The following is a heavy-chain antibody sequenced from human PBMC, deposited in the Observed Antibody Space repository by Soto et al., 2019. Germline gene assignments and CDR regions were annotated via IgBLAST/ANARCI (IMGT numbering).Heavy chain of an antibody. V-gene: IGHV1-46*01. CDR2: INPSGGST. CDR1: GYTFTSYY. Sequence: RASVKVSCNASGYTFTSYYMHWVRQAPGQGLEWMGIINPSGGSTSYAQKFQGRVTMTRDTSTSTVYMELSSLRSEDTAVYYCASGIVGATGFDYWGQGTLVTVSS. J-gene: IGHJ4*02. CDR3: ASGIVGATGFDY. D-gene: IGHD1-26*01.